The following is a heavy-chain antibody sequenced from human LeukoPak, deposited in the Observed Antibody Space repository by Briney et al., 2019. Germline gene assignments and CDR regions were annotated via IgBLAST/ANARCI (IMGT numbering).Heavy chain of an antibody. CDR1: GFTFSSYE. CDR2: ISSSGSTI. CDR3: ASGHIVVVPAAIAQDY. D-gene: IGHD2-2*01. Sequence: PGGSLRLSCAASGFTFSSYEMNWVRQAPGKGLEWVSYISSSGSTIYYADSMKGRFTISRDNAKNSLYLQMNSLRAEDTAVYYCASGHIVVVPAAIAQDYWGQGTLVTVSS. J-gene: IGHJ4*02. V-gene: IGHV3-48*03.